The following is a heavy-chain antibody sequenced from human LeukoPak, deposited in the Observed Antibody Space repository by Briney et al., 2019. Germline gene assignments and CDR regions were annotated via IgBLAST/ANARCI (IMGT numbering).Heavy chain of an antibody. CDR3: TKDYGGDPFDY. Sequence: SGGSLRLSCAASGFTFSSYGMSWVRQAPGKGLEWVSVIGVSDDTSYADSVKGRFTISSNNSKNTLYLQVNSLRAEDTAVYYCTKDYGGDPFDYWGQGTLVTVSS. V-gene: IGHV3-23*01. CDR2: IGVSDDT. CDR1: GFTFSSYG. D-gene: IGHD4-23*01. J-gene: IGHJ4*02.